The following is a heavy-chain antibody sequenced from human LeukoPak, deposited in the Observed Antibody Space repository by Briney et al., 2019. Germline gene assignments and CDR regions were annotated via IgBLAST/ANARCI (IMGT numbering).Heavy chain of an antibody. Sequence: SETLSLTCAVSGGSFSGYYWSWIRQPPGKGLEWIGEINHSGSTNYNPSLKSRVTLSVDTSKNQFSLKLSTVTAADTAVYYCARAYVHRPYNWIDPWGQAPWSPSPQ. V-gene: IGHV4-34*01. CDR1: GGSFSGYY. J-gene: IGHJ5*02. D-gene: IGHD1-14*01. CDR2: INHSGST. CDR3: ARAYVHRPYNWIDP.